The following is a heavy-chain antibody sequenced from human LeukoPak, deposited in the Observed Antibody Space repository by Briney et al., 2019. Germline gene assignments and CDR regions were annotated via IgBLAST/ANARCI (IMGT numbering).Heavy chain of an antibody. D-gene: IGHD4-17*01. CDR3: AREYGDYGLDY. CDR2: IIPIFGTA. V-gene: IGHV1-69*05. CDR1: GGTFSSYA. J-gene: IGHJ4*02. Sequence: ASVKVSCKASGGTFSSYAISWVRQAPGQGLEWMGRIIPIFGTANYAQKFQGRVTITTDESTSTAYMGLSSLRSEDTAVYYCAREYGDYGLDYWGQGTLVTVSS.